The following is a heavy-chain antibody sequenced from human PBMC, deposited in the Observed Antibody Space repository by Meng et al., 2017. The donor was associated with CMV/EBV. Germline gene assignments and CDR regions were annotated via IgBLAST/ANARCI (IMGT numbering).Heavy chain of an antibody. CDR3: ARDSRSRIVGATVGGFDY. Sequence: LRESGPVLVEPSETLALTDAVSSGSISSSSYYWGWLRQPPGKRLEWIGSIYYSGRTYYNPSLKSRVTISVDTSKNQFSLKLSSVTAADTAVYYCARDSRSRIVGATVGGFDYWGQGTLVTVSS. CDR2: IYYSGRT. CDR1: SGSISSSSYY. J-gene: IGHJ4*02. D-gene: IGHD1-26*01. V-gene: IGHV4-39*07.